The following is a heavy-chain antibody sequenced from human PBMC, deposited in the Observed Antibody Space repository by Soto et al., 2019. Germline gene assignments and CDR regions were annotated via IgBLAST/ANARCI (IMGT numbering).Heavy chain of an antibody. CDR2: IYSGGTT. V-gene: IGHV3-53*04. J-gene: IGHJ3*02. Sequence: EVQLVESGGGLVQPGGSLRLPCVASEIIASVKYMNWLRQAPDKGLEWVPVIYSGGTTYYADSVKGRFTISRDDSKNTLYLQMDSLRVEDTATYYCARANDFNGFDMWGQGTLVTVSS. CDR3: ARANDFNGFDM. CDR1: EIIASVKY. D-gene: IGHD2-21*02.